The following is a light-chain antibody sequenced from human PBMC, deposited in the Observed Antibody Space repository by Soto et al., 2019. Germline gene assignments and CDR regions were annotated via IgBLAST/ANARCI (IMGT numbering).Light chain of an antibody. CDR2: EVA. CDR3: SSYTSSSTLVV. Sequence: QSALTQPASVSGSPGQSITISCSGSGSDIGTYNFVSWYQHHPGRAPKLIISEVANRPSGVSDRFSGSKSGSLASLTISGLQADDEAVYYCSSYTSSSTLVVFGGGTQLTVL. J-gene: IGLJ2*01. CDR1: GSDIGTYNF. V-gene: IGLV2-14*01.